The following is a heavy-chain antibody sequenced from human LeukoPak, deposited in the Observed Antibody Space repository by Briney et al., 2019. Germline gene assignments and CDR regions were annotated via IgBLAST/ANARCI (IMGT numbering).Heavy chain of an antibody. CDR1: GFTFSSYA. J-gene: IGHJ4*02. Sequence: PGGSLRLSCAASGFTFSSYAMHWVRQAPGKGLEWVAVISYDGSNKYYADSVKGRFTISRDNSKNTLYLQMNSLRDEDTAVYYCAKWKYSNSGIDDYWGQGTLVTVSS. CDR3: AKWKYSNSGIDDY. D-gene: IGHD6-6*01. V-gene: IGHV3-30*04. CDR2: ISYDGSNK.